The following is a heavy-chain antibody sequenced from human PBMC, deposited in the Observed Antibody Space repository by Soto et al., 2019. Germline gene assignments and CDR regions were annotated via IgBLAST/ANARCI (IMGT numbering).Heavy chain of an antibody. CDR1: GFTFDDYA. V-gene: IGHV3-9*01. D-gene: IGHD3-9*01. J-gene: IGHJ4*02. Sequence: EVQLVESGGGLVQPGRSLRLSCEASGFTFDDYAMHWVRQAPGKGLEWVSGISWNSDSIGYADSGKGRFTISRDNAKNSLYLQLNSLRAEDTDLYYCAKDPYNDFLTGFYFEYWGQGTLVTVSS. CDR3: AKDPYNDFLTGFYFEY. CDR2: ISWNSDSI.